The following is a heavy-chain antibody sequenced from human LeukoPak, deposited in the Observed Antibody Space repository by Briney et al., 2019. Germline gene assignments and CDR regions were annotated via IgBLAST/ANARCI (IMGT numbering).Heavy chain of an antibody. Sequence: GGSLRLSCTASGFATHYWLNWVRPSPGKGLEWVANIDRDGRVQHYVDSVEGRFTISRDSAKNSLALQMHSLRAEDTAVYYCTVGSDKVLSGEYYYYMDVWGTGTTVTVSS. J-gene: IGHJ6*03. V-gene: IGHV3-7*01. CDR3: TVGSDKVLSGEYYYYMDV. CDR2: IDRDGRVQ. D-gene: IGHD2/OR15-2a*01. CDR1: GFATHYW.